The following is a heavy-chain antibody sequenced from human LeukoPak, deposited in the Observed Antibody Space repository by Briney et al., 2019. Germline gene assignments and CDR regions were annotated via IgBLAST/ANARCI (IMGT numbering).Heavy chain of an antibody. D-gene: IGHD4-17*01. CDR2: ISTYNGNT. V-gene: IGHV1-18*01. CDR3: ARDEDYGIFVNVDY. CDR1: GYSFVLYG. J-gene: IGHJ4*02. Sequence: ATVKVSCKASGYSFVLYGISWVRQAPVQGPEWMGWISTYNGNTKYAEKFQGRVTMTTDTPTSTAYMELRSLRSDDTAVYYCARDEDYGIFVNVDYWGQGTLVTVSS.